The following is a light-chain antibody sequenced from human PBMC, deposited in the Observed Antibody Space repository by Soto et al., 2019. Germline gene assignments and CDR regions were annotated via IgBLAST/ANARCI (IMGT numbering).Light chain of an antibody. CDR3: QQHGDSLT. J-gene: IGKJ4*01. V-gene: IGKV3-20*01. Sequence: EVVLTQAPGTLSLSPGERPTLSCRASQSVNSNYLGWYQQKPGXAPXLLMDGASSRATGIPDRFSGSGSGTDFTLTISRLEPEDLAVYYCQQHGDSLTFGGGTKV. CDR2: GAS. CDR1: QSVNSNY.